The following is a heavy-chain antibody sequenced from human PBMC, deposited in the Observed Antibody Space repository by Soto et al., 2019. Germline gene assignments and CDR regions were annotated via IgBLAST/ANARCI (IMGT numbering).Heavy chain of an antibody. CDR3: ARLPTVTNYYYYYYMDV. CDR1: GYTFTSYD. J-gene: IGHJ6*03. D-gene: IGHD4-17*01. V-gene: IGHV1-8*01. Sequence: ASVKVSCKASGYTFTSYDINWVRQATGQGLEWMGWMNPNSGNTGYAQKFQGRVTMTRNTSISTAYMELSSLRSEDTAVYYCARLPTVTNYYYYYYMDVWGKGTTVTVSS. CDR2: MNPNSGNT.